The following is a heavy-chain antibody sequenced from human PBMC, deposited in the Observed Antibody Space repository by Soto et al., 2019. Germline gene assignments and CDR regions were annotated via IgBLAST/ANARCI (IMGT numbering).Heavy chain of an antibody. CDR1: GGSISSSNW. Sequence: SETLSLTCAVSGGSISSSNWWSWVRQPPGKGLEWIGEIYHSGSTNYNPSLKSRVTISVDKSKNQFSLKLSSVTAADTAVYYCARRYYDSSGYALLHDAFDIWGQGTMVTVSS. V-gene: IGHV4-4*02. J-gene: IGHJ3*02. D-gene: IGHD3-22*01. CDR3: ARRYYDSSGYALLHDAFDI. CDR2: IYHSGST.